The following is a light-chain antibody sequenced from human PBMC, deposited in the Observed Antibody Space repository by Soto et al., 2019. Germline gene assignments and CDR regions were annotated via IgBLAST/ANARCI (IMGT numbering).Light chain of an antibody. J-gene: IGLJ7*01. CDR2: EFS. Sequence: QSALTQPASVSGSPGQSITISCTGTSSDVGSYNLVSWYQQHPGKAPKLMIYEFSKRPSGVSNRFSGSKSGNTASLTISGLQAEDEADYYCCSYAGSSTFAVFGGGTLLTVL. CDR1: SSDVGSYNL. CDR3: CSYAGSSTFAV. V-gene: IGLV2-23*02.